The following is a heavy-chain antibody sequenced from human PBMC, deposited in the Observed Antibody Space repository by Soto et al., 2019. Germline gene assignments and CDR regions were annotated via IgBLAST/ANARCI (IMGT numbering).Heavy chain of an antibody. CDR1: GYTLTELS. Sequence: ASVKVSCKVSGYTLTELSMHWVRRAPGKGLEWMGGFDPEDGETIYAQKFQGRVTMTEDTSTDTAYMELSSLRSEDTAVYYCATDAYLSGRPPDAFDIWGQGTMVTVSS. V-gene: IGHV1-24*01. D-gene: IGHD3-16*01. J-gene: IGHJ3*02. CDR3: ATDAYLSGRPPDAFDI. CDR2: FDPEDGET.